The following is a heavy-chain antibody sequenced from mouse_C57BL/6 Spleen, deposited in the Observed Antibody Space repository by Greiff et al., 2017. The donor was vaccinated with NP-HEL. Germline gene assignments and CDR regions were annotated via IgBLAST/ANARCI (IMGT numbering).Heavy chain of an antibody. CDR1: GYTFTSYW. CDR2: IYPGNSDT. V-gene: IGHV1-5*01. Sequence: VQLQQSGTVLARPGASVKMSCKTSGYTFTSYWMHWVKQRPGQGLEWIGAIYPGNSDTSYNQKFKGKAKLTAVTSASTAYMELSSLTNEDSAVYYCTRWITTVVDAWFAYWGQGTLVTVSA. J-gene: IGHJ3*01. D-gene: IGHD1-1*01. CDR3: TRWITTVVDAWFAY.